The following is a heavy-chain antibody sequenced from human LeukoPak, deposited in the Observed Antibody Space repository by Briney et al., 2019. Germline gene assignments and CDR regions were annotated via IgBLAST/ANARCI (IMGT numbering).Heavy chain of an antibody. V-gene: IGHV2-5*01. Sequence: SGPTLVKPTQTLTLTCTFSGFSLSTSGVGVGWIRQPPGKALEWLALIYWNDDKRYSPSLKSRLTITKDTSKNQVVLTMTNMDPVDTATYYCAHRLRIQLWLGDAFDIWGQGTMVTVSS. CDR2: IYWNDDK. J-gene: IGHJ3*02. CDR3: AHRLRIQLWLGDAFDI. CDR1: GFSLSTSGVG. D-gene: IGHD5-18*01.